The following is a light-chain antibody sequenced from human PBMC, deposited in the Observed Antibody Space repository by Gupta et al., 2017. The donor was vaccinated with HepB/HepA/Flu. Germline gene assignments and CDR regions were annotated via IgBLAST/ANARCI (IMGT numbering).Light chain of an antibody. CDR2: SNN. Sequence: QSVLTQPPSASATPGQRVTISCSGSTSNIGSNFVSWYQQVPGSAPKLLIYSNNQRPSGVPDRFSGYKSGTSASLAISGLQSDDEADYYCAAWDDSLSGPNWVFGGGTKVTV. V-gene: IGLV1-44*01. J-gene: IGLJ3*02. CDR1: TSNIGSNF. CDR3: AAWDDSLSGPNWV.